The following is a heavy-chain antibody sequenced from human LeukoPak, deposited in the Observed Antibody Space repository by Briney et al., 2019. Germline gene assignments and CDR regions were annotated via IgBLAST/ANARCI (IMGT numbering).Heavy chain of an antibody. D-gene: IGHD3-22*01. V-gene: IGHV4-59*01. CDR2: LYYSRST. J-gene: IGHJ4*02. CDR1: GGSICSYY. Sequence: SETLSLTCTVSGGSICSYYWSWIRQPPGKALEWVGYLYYSRSTNYNPSLESRVIISIDTSKNQFSLKLSSVTAADTAVYYCARGGGYYSDSSGGEFDYWGQGTLVTVSS. CDR3: ARGGGYYSDSSGGEFDY.